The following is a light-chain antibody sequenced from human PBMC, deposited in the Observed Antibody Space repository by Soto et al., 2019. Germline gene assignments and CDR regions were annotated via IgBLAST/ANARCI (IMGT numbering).Light chain of an antibody. CDR2: GAS. V-gene: IGKV3-15*01. CDR3: QQYHNWRT. J-gene: IGKJ1*01. CDR1: QSVSSN. Sequence: ELVLTQSPATLSVSPGERATLSCRASQSVSSNLGWYQQKPGQAPRLLIHGASTRAAGIPARFSGSGSVTEFTLTISSLQSEDFAVYYCQQYHNWRTFGQGTKVEIK.